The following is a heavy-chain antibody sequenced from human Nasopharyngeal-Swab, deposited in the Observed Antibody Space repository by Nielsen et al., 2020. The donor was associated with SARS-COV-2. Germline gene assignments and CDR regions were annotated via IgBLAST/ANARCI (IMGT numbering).Heavy chain of an antibody. Sequence: GGSLRLSCAASGVTFSSYAMSWVRQAPGKGLEWVSAISGSGGSTYYADSVKGRFTISRDNSKNTLYLQMNSLRAEDTAVYYCAKAYLVAAAGTMGYWGQGTLVTVSS. CDR2: ISGSGGST. J-gene: IGHJ4*02. CDR1: GVTFSSYA. CDR3: AKAYLVAAAGTMGY. D-gene: IGHD6-13*01. V-gene: IGHV3-23*01.